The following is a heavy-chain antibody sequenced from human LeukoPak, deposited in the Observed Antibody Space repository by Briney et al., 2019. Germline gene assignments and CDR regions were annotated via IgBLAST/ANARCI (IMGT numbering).Heavy chain of an antibody. J-gene: IGHJ4*02. CDR2: IDHSGVSI. Sequence: PGGSLRLSCVASGFTFSTYGMTWVRQAPGKGLEWVSAIDHSGVSIYYADSVKGRFTISRDNSKNTLYLQMGSLRAEDMAVYYCARGRYYGSGRPDHFDYWGQGTLVTVSS. D-gene: IGHD3-10*01. V-gene: IGHV3-23*01. CDR1: GFTFSTYG. CDR3: ARGRYYGSGRPDHFDY.